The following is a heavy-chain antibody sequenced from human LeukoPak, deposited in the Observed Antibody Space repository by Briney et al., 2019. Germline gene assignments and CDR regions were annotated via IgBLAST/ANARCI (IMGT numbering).Heavy chain of an antibody. J-gene: IGHJ4*02. Sequence: SVKLSCTASGGTFSSYAISWVRQAPGQGLEWMGRIIPILGIANYAQKFQGRVTITADKSTSTAYMELSSLRSEDTAVYYCARERRYSGLSSGPFNYWGQGTLVTVSS. CDR3: ARERRYSGLSSGPFNY. V-gene: IGHV1-69*04. CDR2: IIPILGIA. D-gene: IGHD5-12*01. CDR1: GGTFSSYA.